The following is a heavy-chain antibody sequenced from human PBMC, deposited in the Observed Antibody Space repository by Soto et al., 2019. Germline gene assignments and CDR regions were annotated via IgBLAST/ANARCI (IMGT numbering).Heavy chain of an antibody. V-gene: IGHV3-72*01. D-gene: IGHD1-26*01. CDR1: GFSVSGWY. CDR2: LKDRSQNYAT. J-gene: IGHJ5*01. CDR3: AREGDARWLDS. Sequence: EVHLVESGGDLVQPGGSARLSCAASGFSVSGWYMDWVRQAPGKGLEWVARLKDRSQNYATEYAASVKGRFTVSRHPSQNSIFLQMNSLKMEDTAVYYCAREGDARWLDSWGQGTLVTVS.